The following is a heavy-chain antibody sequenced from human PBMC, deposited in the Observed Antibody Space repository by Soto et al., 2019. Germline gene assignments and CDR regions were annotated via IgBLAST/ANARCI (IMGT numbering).Heavy chain of an antibody. CDR3: ARSRGGMVRGVIRSVHYGMDV. D-gene: IGHD3-10*01. CDR1: GGTFSSYA. Sequence: SVKVSCKASGGTFSSYAISWVRQAPGQGLEWMGGIIPIFGTANYAQKFQGRVTITADESTSTAYMELSSLRSEDTAVYYCARSRGGMVRGVIRSVHYGMDVWGQGTTVTVSS. V-gene: IGHV1-69*13. J-gene: IGHJ6*02. CDR2: IIPIFGTA.